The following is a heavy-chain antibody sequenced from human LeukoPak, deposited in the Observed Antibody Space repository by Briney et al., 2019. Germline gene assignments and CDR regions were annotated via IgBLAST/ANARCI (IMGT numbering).Heavy chain of an antibody. CDR2: TYYRSKWYN. D-gene: IGHD2-15*01. V-gene: IGHV6-1*01. CDR3: ARVLDLGWYCSGGSCYSGPSGFDI. Sequence: SQTLSLTCAISGDSVSSDSAAWNWIRQSPSRGLEWLGRTYYRSKWYNDYAVSVKSRITINPDTSKNQFSLQLNSVTPEDTAVYYCARVLDLGWYCSGGSCYSGPSGFDIWGQGTMVTVSS. CDR1: GDSVSSDSAA. J-gene: IGHJ3*02.